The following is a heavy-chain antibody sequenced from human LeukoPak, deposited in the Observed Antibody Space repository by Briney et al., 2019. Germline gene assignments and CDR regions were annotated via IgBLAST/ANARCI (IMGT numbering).Heavy chain of an antibody. J-gene: IGHJ6*03. Sequence: ASVKVSCKASGYIFTRYQMQWVRQAPGQGLEWMGIINPGVSTTSYAQKFQGRVTMTRDMSTSTVYMELSSLRSEDTAVYYCARSPGPYYYYMDVWGKGTTVTVSS. CDR1: GYIFTRYQ. CDR2: INPGVSTT. V-gene: IGHV1-46*01. CDR3: ARSPGPYYYYMDV. D-gene: IGHD3-10*01.